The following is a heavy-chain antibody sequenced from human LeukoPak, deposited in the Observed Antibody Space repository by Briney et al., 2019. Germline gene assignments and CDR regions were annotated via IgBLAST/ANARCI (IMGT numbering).Heavy chain of an antibody. J-gene: IGHJ6*03. Sequence: GASVKVSCKASGYTFTGYYMHWVRQAPGQGLEWMGWINPNSGGTNYAQKFQGRVTMTRDTSISTAYMELSRLRSDDTAVYYCARDWAGGSGRIYYYYYMDVWGKGTTVTVSS. CDR3: ARDWAGGSGRIYYYYYMDV. CDR1: GYTFTGYY. D-gene: IGHD3-10*01. CDR2: INPNSGGT. V-gene: IGHV1-2*02.